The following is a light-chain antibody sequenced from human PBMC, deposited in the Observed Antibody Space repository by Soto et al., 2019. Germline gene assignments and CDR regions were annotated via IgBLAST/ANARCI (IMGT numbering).Light chain of an antibody. CDR1: QSISTW. V-gene: IGKV1-5*03. J-gene: IGKJ1*01. CDR2: KAS. CDR3: QQYSSYWT. Sequence: DIHMTQSPSTLPSSFGDRVTITFRASQSISTWLAWYQQKPGKAPNLLIYKASYLASGVPSRFSGGGSGTEFTLTISSLQPDDFATYYCQQYSSYWTFGQGTKVDIK.